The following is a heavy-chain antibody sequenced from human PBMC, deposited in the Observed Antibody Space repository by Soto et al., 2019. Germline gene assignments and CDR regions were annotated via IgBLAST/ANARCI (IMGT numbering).Heavy chain of an antibody. CDR1: GFTFSSYG. V-gene: IGHV3-33*06. CDR3: AKDTPLRWVDY. Sequence: PGGSLRLSCAASGFTFSSYGMHWVRQAPGKGLEWVAVIWYDGSNKYYADSVKGRFTISRDNSKNTLYLQMNSLRAEDTAVYYCAKDTPLRWVDYWGQGTLVTVSS. J-gene: IGHJ4*02. D-gene: IGHD4-17*01. CDR2: IWYDGSNK.